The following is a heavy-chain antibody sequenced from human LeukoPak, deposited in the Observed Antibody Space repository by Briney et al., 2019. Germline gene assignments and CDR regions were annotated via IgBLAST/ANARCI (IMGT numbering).Heavy chain of an antibody. J-gene: IGHJ6*02. CDR3: ARACSSTSCLYYYGMDV. CDR2: NSAYNGNT. V-gene: IGHV1-18*01. Sequence: GASVKLSCKASGYTFTSYGISWVRQAPGQGLEWMGWNSAYNGNTNYAQKLQGRVTMTTDTSTSTAYMELRSLRSDDTAVYYCARACSSTSCLYYYGMDVWGQGTTVTVSS. D-gene: IGHD2-2*01. CDR1: GYTFTSYG.